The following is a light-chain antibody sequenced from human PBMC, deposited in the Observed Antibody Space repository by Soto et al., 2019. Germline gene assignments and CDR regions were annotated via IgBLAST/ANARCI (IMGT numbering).Light chain of an antibody. J-gene: IGKJ1*01. CDR2: WAS. V-gene: IGKV4-1*01. CDR1: QSVLHSSNNKNY. CDR3: QQYYSTPWT. Sequence: DIVMTQSPDSLAVSLGERATINCKSSQSVLHSSNNKNYLAWYQHKPGQPPKLLIYWASTRQSGVPGRFSGSGSETDFTLTISSLRAEDVAVYYCQQYYSTPWTFGQGTKVEIK.